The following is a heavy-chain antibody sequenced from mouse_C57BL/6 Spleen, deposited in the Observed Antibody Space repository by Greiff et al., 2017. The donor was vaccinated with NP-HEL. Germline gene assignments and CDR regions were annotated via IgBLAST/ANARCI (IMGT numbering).Heavy chain of an antibody. Sequence: VQLQQSGAELVKPGASVKISCKASGYAFSSYWMNWVKQRPGKGLEWIGQIYPGDGDTNYNGKFKGKATLTADKSSSTAYMQLSSLTAEDSAVYFCARTLYYGNDDWYFDVWGTGTTVTVSS. CDR3: ARTLYYGNDDWYFDV. J-gene: IGHJ1*03. CDR2: IYPGDGDT. V-gene: IGHV1-80*01. CDR1: GYAFSSYW. D-gene: IGHD2-2*01.